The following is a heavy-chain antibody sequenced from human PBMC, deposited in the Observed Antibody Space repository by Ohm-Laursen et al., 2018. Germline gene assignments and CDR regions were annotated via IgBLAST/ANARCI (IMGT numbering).Heavy chain of an antibody. V-gene: IGHV4-59*12. CDR1: GGSISSYY. J-gene: IGHJ6*02. D-gene: IGHD6-13*01. CDR2: IYYSGST. Sequence: SQTLSLTCTVSGGSISSYYWSWIRQPPGKGLEWIGYIYYSGSTNYNPSLKSRVTISVDTSKNQFSLKLSSVTAADTAVYYCARGERGGIAAADYYYYYGMDVWGQGTTVTVSS. CDR3: ARGERGGIAAADYYYYYGMDV.